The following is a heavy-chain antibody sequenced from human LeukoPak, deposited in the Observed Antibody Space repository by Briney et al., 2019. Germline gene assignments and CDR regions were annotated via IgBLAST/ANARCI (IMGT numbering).Heavy chain of an antibody. CDR2: INQDGSDK. CDR3: ARDRGIAAAGDAFDI. V-gene: IGHV3-7*01. J-gene: IGHJ3*02. CDR1: GFMFSSYW. D-gene: IGHD6-13*01. Sequence: GGSLRLSCAASGFMFSSYWMSWVRQAPGKGLEWVANINQDGSDKYYVDSMKGRFTISRDNAKNSLYLQMNSLRAEDTAVYYCARDRGIAAAGDAFDIWGQGTMVTVSS.